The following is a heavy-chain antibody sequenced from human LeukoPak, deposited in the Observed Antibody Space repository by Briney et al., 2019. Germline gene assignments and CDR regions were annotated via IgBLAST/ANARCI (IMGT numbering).Heavy chain of an antibody. D-gene: IGHD6-19*01. CDR2: IGIRGDT. J-gene: IGHJ4*02. CDR1: GFTFIDYD. Sequence: GGSLRLSCAASGFTFIDYDMHWVRQVIGKGLEWVSSIGIRGDTHYSGSVKGRFTISRENAESSLYLQMNSLRAEDTAVYYCARGGIQVSGIDEFDYWGQGTLVTVSS. V-gene: IGHV3-13*01. CDR3: ARGGIQVSGIDEFDY.